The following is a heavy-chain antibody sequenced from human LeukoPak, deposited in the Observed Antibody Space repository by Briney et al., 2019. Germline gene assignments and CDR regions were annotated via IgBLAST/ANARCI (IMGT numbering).Heavy chain of an antibody. CDR2: FYYMAIT. CDR3: ARVLYDGAFDI. CDR1: GGSIRSYY. V-gene: IGHV4-59*01. D-gene: IGHD3-16*01. J-gene: IGHJ3*02. Sequence: SETLSPTCTVSGGSIRSYYWSWIRQPPGKGLEWMGYFYYMAITTYNPSLKTRVTISVDTSENQLSLKLSSVTAADTAVYYCARVLYDGAFDIWGQGTMVTVSS.